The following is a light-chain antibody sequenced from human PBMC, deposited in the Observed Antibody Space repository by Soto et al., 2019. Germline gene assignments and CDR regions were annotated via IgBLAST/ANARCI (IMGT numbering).Light chain of an antibody. CDR1: SSDVGDYNH. CDR3: SSNTGTSTSYV. V-gene: IGLV2-14*03. J-gene: IGLJ1*01. Sequence: QSVLTQPASVSGSPGQSITISCTGTSSDVGDYNHVSWYQHHPGKAPKVMIYDVSRRPSGVSNRFSGSKSGNTASLTISGLLPEDEADYFCSSNTGTSTSYVFGSGTKLTVL. CDR2: DVS.